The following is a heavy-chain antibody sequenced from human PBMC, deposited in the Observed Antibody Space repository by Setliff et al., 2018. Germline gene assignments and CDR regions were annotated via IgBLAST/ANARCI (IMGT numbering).Heavy chain of an antibody. CDR3: ARDAAYFDILTGTNYLDP. D-gene: IGHD3-9*01. J-gene: IGHJ5*02. V-gene: IGHV3-21*04. CDR1: GFTFSSYS. CDR2: ISSSSSYI. Sequence: PGGSLRLSCAASGFTFSSYSMNWVRQAPGKGLEWVSSISSSSSYIYYADSVKGRFTISRDNAKNSLYLQMNSLRTEDTGVYYCARDAAYFDILTGTNYLDPWGQGTLVTVSS.